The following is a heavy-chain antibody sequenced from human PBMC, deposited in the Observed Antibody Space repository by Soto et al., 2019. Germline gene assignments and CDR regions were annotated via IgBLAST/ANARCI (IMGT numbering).Heavy chain of an antibody. CDR2: ISSNGGST. V-gene: IGHV3-64D*06. J-gene: IGHJ4*02. CDR1: GFTFSSFA. D-gene: IGHD3-10*01. Sequence: GGSLRLSCSASGFTFSSFAMHWVRQAPGKGLEYVSAISSNGGSTYYADSVKGRFTISRDNSKNTLYLQMSSLRAEDTAVYYCVKGGSGSSPPYYFDYWGQGTLVTVAS. CDR3: VKGGSGSSPPYYFDY.